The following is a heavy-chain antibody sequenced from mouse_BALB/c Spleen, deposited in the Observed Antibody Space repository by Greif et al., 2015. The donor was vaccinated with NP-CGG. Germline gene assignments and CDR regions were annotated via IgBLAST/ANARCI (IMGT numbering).Heavy chain of an antibody. CDR1: GYTFTSYW. CDR2: INPSTGYT. J-gene: IGHJ3*01. CDR3: ARLGLGAY. V-gene: IGHV1-7*01. Sequence: QVQLQQSGAELAKPGASVKMSCKASGYTFTSYWMHWVKQRPGQGLEWIGYINPSTGYTEYNQKFKDKATLTADKSSSTAYMQLSSLTSEDSAVYYCARLGLGAYWGQGTLVTVSS. D-gene: IGHD4-1*01.